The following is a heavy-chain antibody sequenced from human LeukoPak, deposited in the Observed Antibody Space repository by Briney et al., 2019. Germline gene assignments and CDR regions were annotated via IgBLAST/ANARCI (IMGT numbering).Heavy chain of an antibody. Sequence: SVKVSCKASGGTFSSYAISWVRQAPGQGLEWMGGIIPIFGTANYAQKFQGRVTINADESTRTDYMERRRLGSEDTDVYYCARGRAYCGGDCSIDYWGQGTLVTVSP. V-gene: IGHV1-69*13. J-gene: IGHJ4*02. CDR2: IIPIFGTA. CDR3: ARGRAYCGGDCSIDY. D-gene: IGHD2-21*01. CDR1: GGTFSSYA.